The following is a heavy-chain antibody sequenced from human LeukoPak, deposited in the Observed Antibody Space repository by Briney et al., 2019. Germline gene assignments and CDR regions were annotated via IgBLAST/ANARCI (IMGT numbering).Heavy chain of an antibody. V-gene: IGHV4-34*01. CDR1: GGSFSGYY. J-gene: IGHJ5*02. CDR2: INHSGST. Sequence: PSETLSLTCAVYGGSFSGYYWSWIRQPPGKGLEWIGEINHSGSTNYNPSLKSRVTISVDTSKNQFSLKLSSVTAADTAVYYCARQVVPAAIKTGWFVPWGQGTLVTVSS. D-gene: IGHD2-2*02. CDR3: ARQVVPAAIKTGWFVP.